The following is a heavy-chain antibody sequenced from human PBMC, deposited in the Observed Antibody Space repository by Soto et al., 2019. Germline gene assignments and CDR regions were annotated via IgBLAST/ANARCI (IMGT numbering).Heavy chain of an antibody. D-gene: IGHD1-26*01. J-gene: IGHJ4*02. Sequence: QVQLQESGPGLVKPSETLSLTCTVSGGSISSYYWSWIRQPPGKGLEWIGYIYYSGSTNYNPSLKSRVTISVDTSKNQFSLKLSSVTAADTAVYYCAREMRGSYLRYFDYWGQGTLVTVSS. CDR3: AREMRGSYLRYFDY. V-gene: IGHV4-59*01. CDR2: IYYSGST. CDR1: GGSISSYY.